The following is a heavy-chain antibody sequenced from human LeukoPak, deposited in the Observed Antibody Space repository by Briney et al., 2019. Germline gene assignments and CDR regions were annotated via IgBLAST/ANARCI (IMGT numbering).Heavy chain of an antibody. V-gene: IGHV4-34*01. D-gene: IGHD2-21*01. J-gene: IGHJ4*02. CDR1: GGSFSGYY. CDR2: INHSGST. Sequence: SETLSLTCAVYGGSFSGYYWSWIRQPPGKGLEWIGEINHSGSTNYNPSLKSRVTISVDTSKNQFSLKLSSVTAADTAVYYCARLVVSLEDYFDYWGQGTLVTVSS. CDR3: ARLVVSLEDYFDY.